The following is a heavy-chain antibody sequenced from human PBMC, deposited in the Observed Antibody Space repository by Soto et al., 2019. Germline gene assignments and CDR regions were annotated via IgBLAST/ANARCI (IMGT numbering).Heavy chain of an antibody. V-gene: IGHV4-61*01. CDR2: FYYTGSI. CDR3: ARSMFYSDDTNYSPFEY. D-gene: IGHD3-22*01. J-gene: IGHJ4*02. Sequence: QVQLQESGPGLVKPSETLSLTCTVSGGSVSSGNYYWSWIRQPPGKGLEWIGYFYYTGSINYNPYLKSQVTIFIDASKNQFSLRLSSVTAADTAVYYCARSMFYSDDTNYSPFEYWGQGTLVTASS. CDR1: GGSVSSGNYY.